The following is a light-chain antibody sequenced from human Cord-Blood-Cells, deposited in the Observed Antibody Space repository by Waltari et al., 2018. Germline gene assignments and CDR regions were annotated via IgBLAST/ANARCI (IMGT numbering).Light chain of an antibody. CDR3: CSYAGSSTAV. CDR2: EVS. J-gene: IGLJ7*01. Sequence: QSALTQPASVSGSPGQSITISCTGTSSDVGSYNLVSWYQQHPGKAPKLMIYEVSKRPSGGSKRFSGSKSGNTASLTISGLQAEDEADYYCCSYAGSSTAVFGGGTQLTVL. V-gene: IGLV2-23*02. CDR1: SSDVGSYNL.